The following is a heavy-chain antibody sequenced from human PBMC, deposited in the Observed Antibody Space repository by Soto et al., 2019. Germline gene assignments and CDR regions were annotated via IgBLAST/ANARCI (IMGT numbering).Heavy chain of an antibody. D-gene: IGHD2-21*01. Sequence: SETLSLTCTVSGASISSSRYKWGWIRQPPGKGLEWIGGIDNSGNTYYNPSLNSRVTISGDTSKNQLSLKLTSVTGADTAVYYCVRPDLCWFDYCCQGILGTVST. J-gene: IGHJ4*02. CDR2: IDNSGNT. V-gene: IGHV4-39*01. CDR3: VRPDLCWFDY. CDR1: GASISSSRYK.